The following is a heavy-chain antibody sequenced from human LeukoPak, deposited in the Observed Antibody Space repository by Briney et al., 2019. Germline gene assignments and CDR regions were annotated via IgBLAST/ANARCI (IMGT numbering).Heavy chain of an antibody. D-gene: IGHD2-8*01. CDR3: ARDRRVGYCTNGVCYPTHYCFDY. V-gene: IGHV1-46*01. CDR2: INPSGGST. CDR1: GYTFTSYY. Sequence: ASVKVSCKASGYTFTSYYMHWVRQAPGQGLEWMGIINPSGGSTSYAQKFQGRVTMTRDMSTGTVYMELSSLRSEDTAVYYCARDRRVGYCTNGVCYPTHYCFDYWGQGTLVTVSS. J-gene: IGHJ4*02.